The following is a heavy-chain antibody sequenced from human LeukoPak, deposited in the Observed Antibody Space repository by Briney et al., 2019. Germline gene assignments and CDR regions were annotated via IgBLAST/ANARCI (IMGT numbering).Heavy chain of an antibody. Sequence: GGSLRLSCAASGFIVSRNYMSWVRQAPGKGLEWVSIIYINDYAYYSDSVKGRFTISRDNSKNTLDLQMSSLRAEDTAVYYCARDQGSVIELTAFDYWGQGTRVTVSS. D-gene: IGHD2/OR15-2a*01. CDR1: GFIVSRNY. V-gene: IGHV3-66*01. CDR2: IYINDYA. CDR3: ARDQGSVIELTAFDY. J-gene: IGHJ4*02.